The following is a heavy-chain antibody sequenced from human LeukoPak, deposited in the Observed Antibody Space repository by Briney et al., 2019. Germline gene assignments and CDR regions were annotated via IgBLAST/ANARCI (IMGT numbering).Heavy chain of an antibody. J-gene: IGHJ3*02. V-gene: IGHV3-9*01. CDR2: ISWNSGSI. Sequence: GGSLRLSCAASGFTFDDYAMHWVRQAPGKGLEWVSGISWNSGSIGYADSVKGRFTISRDNAKNSLHLQMNSLRAEDTAVYYCARGGDRNAFDIWGQGTMVTVSS. D-gene: IGHD3-16*01. CDR1: GFTFDDYA. CDR3: ARGGDRNAFDI.